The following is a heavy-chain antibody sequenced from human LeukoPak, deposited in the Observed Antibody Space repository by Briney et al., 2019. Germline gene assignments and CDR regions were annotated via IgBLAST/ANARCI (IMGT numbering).Heavy chain of an antibody. CDR3: ARDPSSGYWPSYYMDV. CDR2: IYSGGST. D-gene: IGHD3-3*01. CDR1: GFTVSSNY. J-gene: IGHJ6*03. Sequence: PGGSLRLSCAASGFTVSSNYMSWVRQAPGKGLEWVSVIYSGGSTYYADSVKGRFTISRGNSKNTLYLQMNSLRAEDTAVYYCARDPSSGYWPSYYMDVWGKGTTVTVSS. V-gene: IGHV3-53*01.